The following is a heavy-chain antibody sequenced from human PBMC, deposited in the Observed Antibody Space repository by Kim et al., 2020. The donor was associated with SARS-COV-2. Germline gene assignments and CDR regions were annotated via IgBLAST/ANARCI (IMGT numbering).Heavy chain of an antibody. CDR3: ARLRRRVYYDILTGYDHWYFDL. CDR2: IYYSGST. J-gene: IGHJ2*01. D-gene: IGHD3-9*01. V-gene: IGHV4-59*08. Sequence: SETLSLTCTVSGGSISSYYWSWIRQPPGKGLEWIGYIYYSGSTNYNPSLKSRVTISVDTSKNQFSLKLSSVTAADTAVYYCARLRRRVYYDILTGYDHWYFDLWGRGTLVTVSS. CDR1: GGSISSYY.